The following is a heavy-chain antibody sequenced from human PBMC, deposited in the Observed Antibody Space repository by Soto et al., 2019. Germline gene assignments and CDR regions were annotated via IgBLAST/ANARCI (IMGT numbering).Heavy chain of an antibody. CDR2: TYYRSKWFY. J-gene: IGHJ4*02. V-gene: IGHV6-1*01. CDR1: GDSVSSNSVV. Sequence: SQTLSLTCAISGDSVSSNSVVWNWIRQSPSRGLEWLGRTYYRSKWFYEYAESVRSRIAINPDTSKNQFSLQLNSVTPEDTAVYYCARGAFIVSPCPGFDHWGQGTPVSASS. D-gene: IGHD3-16*02. CDR3: ARGAFIVSPCPGFDH.